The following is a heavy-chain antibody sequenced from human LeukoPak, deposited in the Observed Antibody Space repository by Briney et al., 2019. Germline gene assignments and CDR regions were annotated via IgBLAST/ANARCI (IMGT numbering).Heavy chain of an antibody. CDR2: ISGSGGST. CDR1: GFTFSSYA. V-gene: IGHV3-23*01. J-gene: IGHJ4*02. Sequence: PGGSLRLSCAASGFTFSSYAMSWVRQAPGKGLEWVSAISGSGGSTYYADSVKGRFTISRDNSKNTLYLQMNSLRAEDTAVYYCAKDPQAYYDILTGYPRFDYWGQGTLVTVSS. D-gene: IGHD3-9*01. CDR3: AKDPQAYYDILTGYPRFDY.